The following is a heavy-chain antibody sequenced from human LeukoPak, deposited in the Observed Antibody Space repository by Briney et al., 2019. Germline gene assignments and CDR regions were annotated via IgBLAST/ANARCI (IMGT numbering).Heavy chain of an antibody. Sequence: PGGSLRLSCAASGFTVSSNYMSWVRQAPGKGLEWVSVIYSGGSTYYADSVKGRFTISRDNSKNTLYLQMNSPRAEDTAVYYCARGSGYSYGYDSLFDYWGQGTLVTVSS. CDR3: ARGSGYSYGYDSLFDY. CDR2: IYSGGST. CDR1: GFTVSSNY. V-gene: IGHV3-66*01. J-gene: IGHJ4*02. D-gene: IGHD5-18*01.